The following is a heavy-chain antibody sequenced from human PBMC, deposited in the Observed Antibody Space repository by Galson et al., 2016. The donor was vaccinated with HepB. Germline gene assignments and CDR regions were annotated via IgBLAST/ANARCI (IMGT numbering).Heavy chain of an antibody. V-gene: IGHV3-15*01. Sequence: SLRLSCAASGLTFSGAWLTWVRQAPGKGLEWVGRIKSDGTTDYAVPVKGRFSVSRDDSQNILYLQMNSLKAEDTAVYYCVLDTPAFPAQADYWGQGTLVTASS. CDR2: IKSDGTT. CDR1: GLTFSGAW. J-gene: IGHJ4*02. CDR3: VLDTPAFPAQADY. D-gene: IGHD3-3*02.